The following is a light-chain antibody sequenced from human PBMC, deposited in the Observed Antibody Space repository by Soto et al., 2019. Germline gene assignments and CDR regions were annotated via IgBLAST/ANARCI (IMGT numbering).Light chain of an antibody. CDR2: DVS. J-gene: IGLJ2*01. CDR1: SSDVGGYNY. CDR3: SSYTSSSFVV. V-gene: IGLV2-14*01. Sequence: QSALTQPASVSGSPGQSITISCTGTSSDVGGYNYVSWYQQHPGKAPKLMIYDVSNRPSGVSNRFSGSKSGNTASLTISGLQAEDEADYYCSSYTSSSFVVFGGGTKFTVL.